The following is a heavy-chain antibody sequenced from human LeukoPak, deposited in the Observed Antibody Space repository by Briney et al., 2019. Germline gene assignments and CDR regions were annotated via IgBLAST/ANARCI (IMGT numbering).Heavy chain of an antibody. Sequence: SETLSLTCAVYGGSFSGYYWSWIRQPPGKGLEWIGEINHSGSTNYNPSLKSRVTISVDTSKNQFSLKLSSVTAADTAVYYCARDRAALIGFHYWGQGTPVTVSS. CDR2: INHSGST. D-gene: IGHD2-15*01. J-gene: IGHJ4*02. V-gene: IGHV4-34*01. CDR1: GGSFSGYY. CDR3: ARDRAALIGFHY.